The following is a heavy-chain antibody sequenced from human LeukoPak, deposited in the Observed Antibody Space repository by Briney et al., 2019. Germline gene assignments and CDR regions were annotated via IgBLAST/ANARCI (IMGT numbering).Heavy chain of an antibody. Sequence: GGSLRLSCAASGFTFSSYNMNWVRQAPGKGLEWVSSISTSSSYIYYADSVKGRFTISRDNARNSLYLQMNSLRAEDTAIYYCAKDRLTWGGTWLDPWGQGTLVTVSS. CDR3: AKDRLTWGGTWLDP. CDR2: ISTSSSYI. CDR1: GFTFSSYN. D-gene: IGHD7-27*01. V-gene: IGHV3-21*04. J-gene: IGHJ5*02.